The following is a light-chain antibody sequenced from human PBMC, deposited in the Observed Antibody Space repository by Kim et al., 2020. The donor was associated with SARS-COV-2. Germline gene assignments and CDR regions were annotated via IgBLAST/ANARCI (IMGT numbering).Light chain of an antibody. V-gene: IGKV2-28*01. J-gene: IGKJ5*01. CDR3: MQAVQPPRT. CDR1: QSLLLGGGSYY. Sequence: PASISCRSSQSLLLGGGSYYLDWYQQRPGQSPRLLIYLASNRASGVPDRFSGSGSGTDFTLKITRVEAEDVGVYYCMQAVQPPRTFGQGTRLEIK. CDR2: LAS.